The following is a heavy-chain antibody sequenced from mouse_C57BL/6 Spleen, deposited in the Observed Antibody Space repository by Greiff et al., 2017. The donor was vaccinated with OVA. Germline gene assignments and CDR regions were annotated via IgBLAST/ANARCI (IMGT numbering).Heavy chain of an antibody. CDR1: GYTFTSYW. CDR2: IDPSDSET. V-gene: IGHV1-52*01. CDR3: ARWGINAWFAY. J-gene: IGHJ3*01. Sequence: QVQLQQSGAELVRPGSSVKLSCKASGYTFTSYWMHWVKQRPIQGLEWIGNIDPSDSETHYNQKFKDKATLTVDKSSSTAYMQLSSLTSEDSAVYYCARWGINAWFAYWGQGTLVTVSA.